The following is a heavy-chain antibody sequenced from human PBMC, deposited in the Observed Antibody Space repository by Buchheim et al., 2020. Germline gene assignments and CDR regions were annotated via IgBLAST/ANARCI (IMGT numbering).Heavy chain of an antibody. V-gene: IGHV1-46*01. Sequence: QVQLVQSGAEVKKPGASVKVSCKASGYTFTSYYMHWVRQAPGQGLEWMGIINPSGGSTSYAQKFQGRVTMTRDTSTSTVYMELSSLRSEDTAVYYCARDPVVPAAHGIQTHNWFDPWGQGTL. CDR3: ARDPVVPAAHGIQTHNWFDP. CDR2: INPSGGST. J-gene: IGHJ5*02. CDR1: GYTFTSYY. D-gene: IGHD2-2*01.